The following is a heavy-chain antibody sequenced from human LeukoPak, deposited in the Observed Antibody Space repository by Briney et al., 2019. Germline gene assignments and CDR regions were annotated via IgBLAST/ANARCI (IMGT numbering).Heavy chain of an antibody. J-gene: IGHJ4*02. CDR3: AGPIYEAVEQ. V-gene: IGHV4-59*08. CDR1: GGSISGYY. D-gene: IGHD3-3*01. CDR2: IYHSGRT. Sequence: PSETLSLTCTVSGGSISGYYWSCFRHPPRKGLEWIGYIYHSGRTSYNPSLKSRVTISVDTSKNEFSLKLRFVTAADTAVYYCAGPIYEAVEQWGQGTLVTVSS.